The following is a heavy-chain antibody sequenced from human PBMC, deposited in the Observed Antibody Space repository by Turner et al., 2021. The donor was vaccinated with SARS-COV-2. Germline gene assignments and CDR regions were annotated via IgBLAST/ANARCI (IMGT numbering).Heavy chain of an antibody. J-gene: IGHJ6*02. D-gene: IGHD1-1*01. CDR2: IKQDESEK. Sequence: EVQLVESGGGLVQPGGCLRVSCAASGLTLSRYWWSGFRQTQGKGLEWVANIKQDESEKYYGDSVKGRFTISRDNAKNSLYLQMNSLRAEDTAVYYCARDHGYRAQVGYYGMCVWGQGTTVTVSS. CDR1: GLTLSRYW. V-gene: IGHV3-7*01. CDR3: ARDHGYRAQVGYYGMCV.